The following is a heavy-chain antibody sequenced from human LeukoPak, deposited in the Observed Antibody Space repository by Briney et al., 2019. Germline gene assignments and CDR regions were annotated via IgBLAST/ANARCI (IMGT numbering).Heavy chain of an antibody. D-gene: IGHD5-18*01. V-gene: IGHV1-18*01. CDR2: ISAYNGNT. CDR3: ARENRIQLWSNAFDI. J-gene: IGHJ3*02. Sequence: GASVKVSCKASGYTFTSYGISWVRQAPGQGLEWMGWISAYNGNTNYAQKLQGRVTMTTDTSTSTAYMELRSLRSDDTAVYYCARENRIQLWSNAFDIWGQGTMVTVSS. CDR1: GYTFTSYG.